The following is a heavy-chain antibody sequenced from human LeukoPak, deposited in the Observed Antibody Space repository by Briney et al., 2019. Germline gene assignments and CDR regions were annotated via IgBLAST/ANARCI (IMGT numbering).Heavy chain of an antibody. CDR3: ASVTIFGVVIRYYFGY. V-gene: IGHV1-69*06. J-gene: IGHJ4*02. CDR1: GGTFSNYA. Sequence: PLASVKVSCKASGGTFSNYAISWVRQAPGQGLEWMGGIIPMFGTANYAQKFQGRVTITADKSTSTAYMKLSSLRSEDTAVYYCASVTIFGVVIRYYFGYWGQGTLVTVSS. CDR2: IIPMFGTA. D-gene: IGHD3-3*01.